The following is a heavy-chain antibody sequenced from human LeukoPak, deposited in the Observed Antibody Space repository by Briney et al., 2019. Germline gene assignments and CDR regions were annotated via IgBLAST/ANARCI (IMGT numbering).Heavy chain of an antibody. CDR3: APFPCSGDSCYRFDF. J-gene: IGHJ4*02. CDR2: IHHSGST. D-gene: IGHD2-15*01. Sequence: PSETLSLTCAVSGASISSSYWWSWVRQPPGKGLEWIGEIHHSGSTKYNPSLKSRVTISVDKSKNQFSLKLSSVTAADTAVYYCAPFPCSGDSCYRFDFWGQGTQVTVFS. V-gene: IGHV4-4*02. CDR1: GASISSSYW.